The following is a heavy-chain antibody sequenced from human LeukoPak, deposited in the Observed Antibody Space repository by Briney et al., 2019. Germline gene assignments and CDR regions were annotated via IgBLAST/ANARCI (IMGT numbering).Heavy chain of an antibody. Sequence: GGSLRLSCAASGFTFSSYAMSWVRQAPGKGLEWVSAISGSGGSTYYADSVKGRFTISRDNSKNTLYLQMNSLRAEDTAVYYCGKDPVFSAGPYYMDVWGKGTTVTVSS. CDR3: GKDPVFSAGPYYMDV. V-gene: IGHV3-23*01. CDR2: ISGSGGST. CDR1: GFTFSSYA. D-gene: IGHD1-14*01. J-gene: IGHJ6*03.